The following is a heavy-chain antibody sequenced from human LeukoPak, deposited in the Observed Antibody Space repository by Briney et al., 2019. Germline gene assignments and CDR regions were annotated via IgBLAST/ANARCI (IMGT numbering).Heavy chain of an antibody. CDR2: INPSGGST. J-gene: IGHJ6*03. V-gene: IGHV1-46*01. Sequence: ASVKVSCKASGYTFTSYYMHWERQAPGQGLEWMGIINPSGGSTSYAQKFQGRVTMTRDMSTSTVYMELSSLRSEDTAVYYCARASGWLQSGYYYMDVWGKGTTVTVSS. D-gene: IGHD5-24*01. CDR3: ARASGWLQSGYYYMDV. CDR1: GYTFTSYY.